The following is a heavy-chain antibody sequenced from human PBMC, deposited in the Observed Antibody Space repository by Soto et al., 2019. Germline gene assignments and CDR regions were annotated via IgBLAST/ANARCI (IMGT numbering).Heavy chain of an antibody. V-gene: IGHV3-48*03. Sequence: GGSLRLSGAASGFTFSSYEMNWVRQAPGKGLEWVSYISSSGSTIYYADSVKGRFTISRDNAKNSLYLQMNSLRAEDTAVYYCARDPNYYGSASHAFDIWGLGTMVTVSS. CDR2: ISSSGSTI. D-gene: IGHD3-10*01. CDR1: GFTFSSYE. CDR3: ARDPNYYGSASHAFDI. J-gene: IGHJ3*02.